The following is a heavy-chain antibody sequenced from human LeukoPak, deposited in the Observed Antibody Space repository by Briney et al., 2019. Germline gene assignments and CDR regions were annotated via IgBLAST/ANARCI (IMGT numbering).Heavy chain of an antibody. CDR2: ISGSGGST. V-gene: IGHV3-23*01. J-gene: IGHJ4*02. D-gene: IGHD1-1*01. Sequence: GGSLRLSCAASGYTFSSYAMSWVRQAPGKGLEWVSAISGSGGSTYYADSVKGRFTISRDNSKNTLYLQMNSLRAEGTAVYYCAKGTAGGDYPDYWGQGTLVTVSS. CDR1: GYTFSSYA. CDR3: AKGTAGGDYPDY.